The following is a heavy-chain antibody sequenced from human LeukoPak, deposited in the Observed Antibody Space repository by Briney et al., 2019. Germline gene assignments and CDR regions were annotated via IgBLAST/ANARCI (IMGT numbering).Heavy chain of an antibody. V-gene: IGHV3-74*01. CDR1: GFIFSNYW. CDR3: AKGSSPFDY. CDR2: ITSDGSSA. J-gene: IGHJ4*02. D-gene: IGHD1-26*01. Sequence: GGSLRLSCAASGFIFSNYWMHWVRQAPGKGLVWVSRITSDGSSANYADSVTGRFTISRDTSKNTLYLQMNSLRAEDTAVYYCAKGSSPFDYWGQGTLVTVSS.